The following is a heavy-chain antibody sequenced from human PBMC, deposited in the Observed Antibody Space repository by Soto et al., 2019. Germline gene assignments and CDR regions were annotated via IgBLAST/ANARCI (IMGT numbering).Heavy chain of an antibody. CDR2: TYYRSKWST. J-gene: IGHJ5*02. CDR3: TRALSGSYDH. Sequence: LSLTCAISGDSVSSKSAAWNWIRQSPSRGLEWLGRTYYRSKWSTDYAISVKSRITINPDTSNNHFSLQLKSVTPEDTAVYYCTRALSGSYDHWGQGTLVTVSS. D-gene: IGHD1-26*01. V-gene: IGHV6-1*01. CDR1: GDSVSSKSAA.